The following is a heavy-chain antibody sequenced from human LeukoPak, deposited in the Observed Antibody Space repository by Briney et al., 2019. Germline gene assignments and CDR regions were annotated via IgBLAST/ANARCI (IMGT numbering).Heavy chain of an antibody. CDR3: ARARRYYGDYAHFDY. V-gene: IGHV4-39*07. D-gene: IGHD4-17*01. CDR1: GGSISSSSYY. Sequence: PSETLSLTCTVSGGSISSSSYYWGWIRQPPGKGLEWIGEINHSGSTNYNPSLKSRVTISVDTSKNQFSLKLSSVTAADTAVYYCARARRYYGDYAHFDYWGQGTLVTVSS. CDR2: INHSGST. J-gene: IGHJ4*02.